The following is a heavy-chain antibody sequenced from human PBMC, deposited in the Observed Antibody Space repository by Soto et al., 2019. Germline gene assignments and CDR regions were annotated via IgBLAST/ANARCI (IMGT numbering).Heavy chain of an antibody. Sequence: SETLSLTCTVSGGSISNSNYFWGWIRQSPGKGLEWIASINYDGSTYYSPSLKSRLTISVDTSKNQFSLKLISATAADTALYFCASRYYDMPFDSWGQGTQVTVSS. J-gene: IGHJ4*02. V-gene: IGHV4-39*01. CDR3: ASRYYDMPFDS. D-gene: IGHD3-9*01. CDR2: INYDGST. CDR1: GGSISNSNYF.